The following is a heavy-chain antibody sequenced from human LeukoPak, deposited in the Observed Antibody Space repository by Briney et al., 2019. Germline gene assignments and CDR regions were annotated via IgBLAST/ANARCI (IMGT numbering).Heavy chain of an antibody. V-gene: IGHV3-23*01. CDR3: ARDLAWGAFDY. D-gene: IGHD7-27*01. CDR1: GFTFSSYA. CDR2: VSGSGGST. J-gene: IGHJ4*02. Sequence: PGGSLRLSCAASGFTFSSYAMSWVRQAPGKGLEWVSGVSGSGGSTVYTDSVKGRFTISRDNSKNTLSLQMNSLRVEDTAVYYCARDLAWGAFDYWGQGTLVTVSS.